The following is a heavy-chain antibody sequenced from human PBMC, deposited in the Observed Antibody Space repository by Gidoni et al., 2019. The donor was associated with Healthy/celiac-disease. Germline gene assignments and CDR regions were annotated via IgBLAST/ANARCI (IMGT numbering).Heavy chain of an antibody. V-gene: IGHV1-18*01. J-gene: IGHJ4*02. CDR2: ISAYNGNT. Sequence: QVQLVQSGAEVKKPGSSVKVSCKASGYTFTSYGISWVRQAPGQGLEWMGWISAYNGNTNYAQKLQGRVTMTTDTSTSTAYMELRSLRSDDTAVYYCARDTLNYGRASVRPDYWGQGTLVTVSS. CDR1: GYTFTSYG. D-gene: IGHD4-17*01. CDR3: ARDTLNYGRASVRPDY.